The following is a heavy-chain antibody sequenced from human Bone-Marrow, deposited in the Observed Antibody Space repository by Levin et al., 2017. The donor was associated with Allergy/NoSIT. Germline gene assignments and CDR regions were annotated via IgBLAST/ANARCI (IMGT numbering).Heavy chain of an antibody. Sequence: GGSLRLSCAASGFTFTNYGMHWVRRAPGKGLEWVAYLSYDGRNKYYAESVKGRFTISRDNVKDRLFLQLDSLRTDDTAVYFCAKDPCSSATCYGSYYYFDGMDAWGRGTTVTVSS. CDR1: GFTFTNYG. CDR2: LSYDGRNK. D-gene: IGHD2-2*01. J-gene: IGHJ6*02. CDR3: AKDPCSSATCYGSYYYFDGMDA. V-gene: IGHV3-30*02.